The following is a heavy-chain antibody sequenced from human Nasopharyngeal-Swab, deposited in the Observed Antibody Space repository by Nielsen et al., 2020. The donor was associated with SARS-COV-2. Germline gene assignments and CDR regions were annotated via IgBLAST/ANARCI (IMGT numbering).Heavy chain of an antibody. V-gene: IGHV3-30*18. D-gene: IGHD3-10*01. CDR3: AKDPYYYGSGSYWNYFDY. CDR2: ISYDGSNK. Sequence: WIRQPPGKGLEWVAVISYDGSNKYYADSVKGRFTISRDNSKNTLYLQMNSLRAEDTAVYHCAKDPYYYGSGSYWNYFDYWGQGTLVTVSS. J-gene: IGHJ4*02.